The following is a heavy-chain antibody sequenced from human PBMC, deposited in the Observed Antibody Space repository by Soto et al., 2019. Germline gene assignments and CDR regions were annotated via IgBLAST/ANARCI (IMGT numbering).Heavy chain of an antibody. J-gene: IGHJ6*02. D-gene: IGHD2-15*01. CDR3: TTRPSVGYCSGGGCYSAYYYGMDV. Sequence: GGSLRLSCAASGFTFSNAWMSWVRQAPGKGLEWVGRIKSKTDGGTTDYAAPVKGRFTISRDDSKNTLYLQMNSLKTEDTAVYYCTTRPSVGYCSGGGCYSAYYYGMDVWGQGTTVTVSS. CDR2: IKSKTDGGTT. V-gene: IGHV3-15*01. CDR1: GFTFSNAW.